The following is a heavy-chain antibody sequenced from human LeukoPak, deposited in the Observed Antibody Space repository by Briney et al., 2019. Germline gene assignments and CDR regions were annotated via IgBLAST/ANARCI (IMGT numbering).Heavy chain of an antibody. D-gene: IGHD4-17*01. J-gene: IGHJ4*02. CDR3: ALGHDYGDYSSY. V-gene: IGHV3-74*01. CDR1: GFTFSSYW. Sequence: QPGGSLRLSCAASGFTFSSYWMHWVRQAPGKGLVWVSRINSDGSSTSYADSVKGRFTISRDNAKNTLYLQMNSLRAEDTAVYYCALGHDYGDYSSYWGQGTLVTVSS. CDR2: INSDGSST.